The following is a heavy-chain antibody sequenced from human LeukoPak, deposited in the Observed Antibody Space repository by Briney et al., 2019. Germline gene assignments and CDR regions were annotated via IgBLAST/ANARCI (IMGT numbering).Heavy chain of an antibody. Sequence: PGGSLRLSCAASGFTVKSNYMSWVRQAPGKGLEWVSVIYIGGTTYYADSVKGRFTISRDNSKNTLYLQMSSLRAGDTAVYYCARDYYGSGSYYHQDWGQGTLVTVSS. CDR2: IYIGGTT. CDR1: GFTVKSNY. J-gene: IGHJ4*02. D-gene: IGHD3-10*01. CDR3: ARDYYGSGSYYHQD. V-gene: IGHV3-66*01.